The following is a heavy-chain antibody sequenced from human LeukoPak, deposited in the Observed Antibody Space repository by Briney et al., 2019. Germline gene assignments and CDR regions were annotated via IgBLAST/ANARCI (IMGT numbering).Heavy chain of an antibody. D-gene: IGHD3-3*01. CDR3: ARHVGKITIFGVVVDY. V-gene: IGHV5-51*01. Sequence: GESLKISCKGSGYSFTSYWIGWVRQMPGKGLEWMGIIYPGDSDTRYSPSFQGQVTISADKSISTAYLQWSSLKASDTAMYYCARHVGKITIFGVVVDYWGQGTLVTVSS. J-gene: IGHJ4*02. CDR2: IYPGDSDT. CDR1: GYSFTSYW.